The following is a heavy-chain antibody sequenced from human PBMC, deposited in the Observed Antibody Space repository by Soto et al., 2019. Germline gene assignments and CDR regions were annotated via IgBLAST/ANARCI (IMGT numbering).Heavy chain of an antibody. CDR3: ARDIVVVPARIYYYYYGMDV. D-gene: IGHD2-2*01. J-gene: IGHJ6*02. CDR2: IWHDGSNK. Sequence: QVQLVESGGGVVQPGRSLRLSCAASGFTFSSYGMHWVRQAPGKGLAWVAVIWHDGSNKYYADSVKGRFTISRDNSKNTLYLQMNSLRAEDTAVYYCARDIVVVPARIYYYYYGMDVWGQGTTVTVSS. CDR1: GFTFSSYG. V-gene: IGHV3-33*01.